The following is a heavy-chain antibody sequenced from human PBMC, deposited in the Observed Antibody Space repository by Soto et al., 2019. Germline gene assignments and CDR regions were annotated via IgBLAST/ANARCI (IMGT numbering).Heavy chain of an antibody. CDR3: SRERQHLLYNFFDP. J-gene: IGHJ5*02. CDR1: SGTFSSYA. V-gene: IGHV1-69*01. CDR2: IIPIFGTA. D-gene: IGHD6-13*01. Sequence: VRVSCKASSGTFSSYAISWVRQAPGQGLEWMGGIIPIFGTANYAQKFQGRVTITADESTSTAYMELSSLRSEDTAVYYCSRERQHLLYNFFDPSTQGSLLPVSS.